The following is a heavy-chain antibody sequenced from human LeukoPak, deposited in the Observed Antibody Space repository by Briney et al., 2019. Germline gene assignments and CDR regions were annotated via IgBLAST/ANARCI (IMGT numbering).Heavy chain of an antibody. J-gene: IGHJ4*02. CDR3: ARETPRRGETRDGYR. CDR2: IKEDGSET. CDR1: GFNFKKYW. V-gene: IGHV3-7*01. D-gene: IGHD5-24*01. Sequence: GGSLRLSCAASGFNFKKYWMNWVRQVPGKGLECLANIKEDGSETYYADSVKGRLTISRDNPKNLLFLQINSLRVGDTAVYYCARETPRRGETRDGYRWGQGTLVIVSS.